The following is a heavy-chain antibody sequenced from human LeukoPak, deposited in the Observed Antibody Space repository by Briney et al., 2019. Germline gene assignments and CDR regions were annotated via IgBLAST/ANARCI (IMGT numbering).Heavy chain of an antibody. D-gene: IGHD4-17*01. CDR3: ARGGYGDRIDC. J-gene: IGHJ4*02. CDR1: GYTFTGYY. CDR2: SNPNSGGT. Sequence: ASVKVSCKASGYTFTGYYMHWVRQAPGQGLEWMGWSNPNSGGTNYAQKFQGRVIMTGDTSTSTVYMELSRLRSEDTAVYYCARGGYGDRIDCWGQGTLVTVSS. V-gene: IGHV1-2*02.